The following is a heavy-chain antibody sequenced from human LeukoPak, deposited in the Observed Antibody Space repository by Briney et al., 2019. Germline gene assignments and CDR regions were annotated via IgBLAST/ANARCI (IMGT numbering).Heavy chain of an antibody. J-gene: IGHJ4*02. CDR3: VTVARTFSGYRESDY. Sequence: ASVKVSCKASGYTFTSYGISWVRQAPGQGLEWMGWISAYNGNTNYAQKLQGRVTMTTDTSTSTAYMELRSLRSDDTAVYYCVTVARTFSGYRESDYWGQGTLVTVSS. V-gene: IGHV1-18*01. D-gene: IGHD6-19*01. CDR1: GYTFTSYG. CDR2: ISAYNGNT.